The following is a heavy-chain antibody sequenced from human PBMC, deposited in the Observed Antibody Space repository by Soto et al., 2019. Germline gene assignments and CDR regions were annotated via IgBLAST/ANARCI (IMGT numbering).Heavy chain of an antibody. J-gene: IGHJ6*02. D-gene: IGHD3-10*01. CDR3: ARHGFGPLHGLVDV. CDR2: IMYSGYS. CDR1: GDSLTNYY. Sequence: QVQLQESGPGLVKPSETLSLTCTVSGDSLTNYYCSWFRQPPGKGLEWIGYIMYSGYSAYNLSLKRLVTISMDTSKNQFSLMLESVTATDTAVYYCARHGFGPLHGLVDVWGQGTTVIVSS. V-gene: IGHV4-59*08.